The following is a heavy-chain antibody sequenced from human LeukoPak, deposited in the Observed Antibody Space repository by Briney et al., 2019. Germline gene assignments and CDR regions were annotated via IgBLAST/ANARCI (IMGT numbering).Heavy chain of an antibody. CDR3: ARDLSNVPGQY. CDR1: GFTFSSFW. D-gene: IGHD3-10*02. Sequence: GGSLRLSCAVSGFTFSSFWMHWVRQAPGKGLEWVSSISSSSSYIYYADSVKGRFTISTDISKSTLSLQMNSLRPEDTALYYCARDLSNVPGQYWGQGTLVTVSS. V-gene: IGHV3-21*01. J-gene: IGHJ4*02. CDR2: ISSSSSYI.